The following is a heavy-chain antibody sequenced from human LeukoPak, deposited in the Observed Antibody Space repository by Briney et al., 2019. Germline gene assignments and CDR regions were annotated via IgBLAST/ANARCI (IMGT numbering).Heavy chain of an antibody. V-gene: IGHV3-66*01. CDR1: GFTVSSNY. J-gene: IGHJ4*02. D-gene: IGHD3-10*01. CDR3: ARVYYASGSLYYFDY. CDR2: IYSGGST. Sequence: GGSLRLSCAASGFTVSSNYMSWVRQAPGKGLEWVSVIYSGGSTYYAGSVKGRFTISRDNSKNTLYLQMNSLRAEDTAVYYCARVYYASGSLYYFDYWGQGTLVTVSS.